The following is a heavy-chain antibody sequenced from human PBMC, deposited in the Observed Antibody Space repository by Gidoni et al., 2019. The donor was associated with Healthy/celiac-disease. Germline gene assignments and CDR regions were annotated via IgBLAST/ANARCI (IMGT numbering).Heavy chain of an antibody. CDR1: GFTFSSYS. J-gene: IGHJ4*02. CDR3: ARDLDYGGNSGYFDY. Sequence: EVQLVESGGGLVQPGGSLRLSCAASGFTFSSYSMNWVRQAPGKGLEWVSYISSSSSTIYYADSVKGRFTISRDNAKNSLYLQMNSLRAEDTAVYYCARDLDYGGNSGYFDYWGQGTLVTVSS. V-gene: IGHV3-48*01. D-gene: IGHD4-17*01. CDR2: ISSSSSTI.